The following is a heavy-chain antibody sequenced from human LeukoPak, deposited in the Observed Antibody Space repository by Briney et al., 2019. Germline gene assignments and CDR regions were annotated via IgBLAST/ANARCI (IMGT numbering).Heavy chain of an antibody. CDR3: AKYWVTTPVY. CDR2: ISGSGGST. D-gene: IGHD4-17*01. V-gene: IGHV3-23*01. J-gene: IGHJ4*02. CDR1: GFTFGDYA. Sequence: PGGSLRLSCTASGFTFGDYALSWVRQAPGKGLEWVSAISGSGGSTYYADSVKGRFTISRDNSKNTLYLQMNSLRAEDTAVYYCAKYWVTTPVYWGQGTLVTVSS.